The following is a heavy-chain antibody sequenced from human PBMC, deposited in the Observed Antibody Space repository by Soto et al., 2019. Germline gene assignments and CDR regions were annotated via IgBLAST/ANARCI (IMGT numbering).Heavy chain of an antibody. Sequence: GGSLRLSCAASGFTFSDYYMSWVRQAPGKGLEWISYVSSSGSTRYYAVSVKGRLTMSRDNAQNSLSLQIDRLRADDTAVYFCARGGFREFSYYFPLDVWGQGTTVTVSS. CDR1: GFTFSDYY. CDR2: VSSSGSTR. D-gene: IGHD3-10*01. J-gene: IGHJ6*02. CDR3: ARGGFREFSYYFPLDV. V-gene: IGHV3-11*01.